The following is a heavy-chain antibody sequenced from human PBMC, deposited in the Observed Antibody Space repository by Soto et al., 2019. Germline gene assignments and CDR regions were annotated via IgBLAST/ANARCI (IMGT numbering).Heavy chain of an antibody. D-gene: IGHD4-17*01. V-gene: IGHV1-18*01. CDR3: ARDNDPYGFAR. J-gene: IGHJ3*01. Sequence: QVQLVQSGATPEKPGASVKVSGEAFGYSFDSYAYSWVRQAPGQGLEWMGRIGSGDTNYAQKLQGRVTMTTDTSTNTAYMELRSLRADDTALYYCARDNDPYGFARWGQGTMVTVPS. CDR2: IGSGDT. CDR1: GYSFDSYA.